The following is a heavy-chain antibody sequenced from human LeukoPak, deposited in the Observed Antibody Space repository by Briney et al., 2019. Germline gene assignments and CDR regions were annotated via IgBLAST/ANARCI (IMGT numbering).Heavy chain of an antibody. CDR2: INAGNGNT. Sequence: ASVKVSCKASGYTFTSYAMHWVRQAPGQRLEWMGWINAGNGNTKYSQKFQGRVTITRDTSASTAYMELSSLRSKDTAVYYCARGSGSLSGLGYWGQGTLVTVSS. J-gene: IGHJ4*02. V-gene: IGHV1-3*01. D-gene: IGHD1-26*01. CDR1: GYTFTSYA. CDR3: ARGSGSLSGLGY.